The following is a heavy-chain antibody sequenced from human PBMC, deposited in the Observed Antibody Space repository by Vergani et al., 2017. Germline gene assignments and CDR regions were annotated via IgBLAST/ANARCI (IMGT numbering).Heavy chain of an antibody. V-gene: IGHV4-61*01. J-gene: IGHJ4*02. CDR3: AGGPDSSGSNDY. CDR2: VYYSWST. D-gene: IGHD3-22*01. CDR1: GGSVSSGSYY. Sequence: QVQLQESGPGLVKPSETLSLTCTVSGGSVSSGSYYWSWIRQPPGKGLEWIGYVYYSWSTSYNPSLRSRVTISLDTSKNQFSLKLSSVTAADTAVYYCAGGPDSSGSNDYWGQGTLVTVSS.